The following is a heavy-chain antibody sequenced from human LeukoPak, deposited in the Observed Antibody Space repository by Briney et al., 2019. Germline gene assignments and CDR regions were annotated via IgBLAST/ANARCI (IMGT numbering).Heavy chain of an antibody. CDR3: AKDSYGDPHFDY. CDR2: ISYDGSNK. D-gene: IGHD4-17*01. CDR1: GFTFSSYG. J-gene: IGHJ4*02. V-gene: IGHV3-30*18. Sequence: GGSLRLSCAASGFTFSSYGMHWVRQAPGKGLEWVAVISYDGSNKYYADSVKGRFTISRDNSKNTLYLQMNSLRAEDTAVYYCAKDSYGDPHFDYWGQGTLVTVSS.